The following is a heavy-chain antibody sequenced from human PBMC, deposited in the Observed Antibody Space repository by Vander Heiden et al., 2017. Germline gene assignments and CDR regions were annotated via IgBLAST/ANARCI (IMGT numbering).Heavy chain of an antibody. J-gene: IGHJ3*02. Sequence: QLQLVQSGAEVKKRGATLPVYYKASRYTSSRYDINWVRQAAGQGLEWMGWMNTNSGNTGYAQKFRGGVTMTRSTSISTAYMELSRLTSEDTAVYYCAREGVVVTPIRDPFDIWGQGTMVTVS. CDR2: MNTNSGNT. CDR3: AREGVVVTPIRDPFDI. CDR1: RYTSSRYD. V-gene: IGHV1-8*01. D-gene: IGHD2-21*02.